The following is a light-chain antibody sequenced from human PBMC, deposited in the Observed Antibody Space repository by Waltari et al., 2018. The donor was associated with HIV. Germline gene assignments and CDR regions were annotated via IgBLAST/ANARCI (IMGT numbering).Light chain of an antibody. CDR3: GTWDGSLNVWV. Sequence: QSVLTQPPSVSAASGQKVTISCSGSSSNIGNNFVSWYQQLPGIAPKLIIYDNTKRPSGNPDRFSGSKSGTSATLAITGLQTGDEADYYCGTWDGSLNVWVFGGGTKVTV. CDR1: SSNIGNNF. CDR2: DNT. V-gene: IGLV1-51*01. J-gene: IGLJ3*02.